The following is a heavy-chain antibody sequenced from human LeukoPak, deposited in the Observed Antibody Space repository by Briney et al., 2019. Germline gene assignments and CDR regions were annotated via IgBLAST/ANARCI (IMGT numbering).Heavy chain of an antibody. V-gene: IGHV1-18*01. J-gene: IGHJ4*02. Sequence: ASVKVSCKASGYTFTSYGINWVRQAPGQGLEWMGWISAYNKRNYAQKFQGRVTMTTDTSTSTAYMELRNLRSDDTAVYYCARDNPYYDILTGYRAFDYWGQGTLVTVSS. CDR3: ARDNPYYDILTGYRAFDY. CDR1: GYTFTSYG. CDR2: ISAYNKR. D-gene: IGHD3-9*01.